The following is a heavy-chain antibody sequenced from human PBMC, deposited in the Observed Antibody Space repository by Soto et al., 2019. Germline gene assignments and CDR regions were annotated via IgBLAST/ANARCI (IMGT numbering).Heavy chain of an antibody. CDR1: GYTFTNYG. CDR2: ISPNNGNT. J-gene: IGHJ4*02. CDR3: ARGRAATLAAAGHDY. V-gene: IGHV1-18*01. D-gene: IGHD6-13*01. Sequence: QVQLVQSGGEEKKPGASVKVSCKAFGYTFTNYGISWVRQAPGQGLEWMGWISPNNGNTKSAQKIQGRVTMTTDTSTSTAYMDLRSLISDDTAVYYCARGRAATLAAAGHDYWGQGTLVTVSS.